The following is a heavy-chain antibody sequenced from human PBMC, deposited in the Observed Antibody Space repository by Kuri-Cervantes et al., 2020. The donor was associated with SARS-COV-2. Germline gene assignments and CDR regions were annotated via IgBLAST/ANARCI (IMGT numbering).Heavy chain of an antibody. CDR2: IIPIFGTA. CDR3: ASGPWQYCSSTSCYRGDDAFDI. J-gene: IGHJ3*02. Sequence: SVKVSCKASGGTFSSYAISWVRQAPGQGLEWMGGIIPIFGTANYAQKFQGRVTITTDESTSTAYMELSSLRSEDTAVYYCASGPWQYCSSTSCYRGDDAFDIWGQGTMVTVSS. CDR1: GGTFSSYA. D-gene: IGHD2-2*01. V-gene: IGHV1-69*05.